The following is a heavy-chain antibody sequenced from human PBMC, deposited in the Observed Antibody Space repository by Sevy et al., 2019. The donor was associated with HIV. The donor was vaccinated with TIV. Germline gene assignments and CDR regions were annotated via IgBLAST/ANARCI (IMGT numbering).Heavy chain of an antibody. V-gene: IGHV1-8*01. D-gene: IGHD3-10*01. CDR2: MNPNSGHT. CDR3: ARGGKPGLRNWFDP. Sequence: ASVKVSCKTSGYTFTTYDINWVRQAPGQGLEWMGWMNPNSGHTVYAQNFQGRLTMTRDTSISTAYMEVTSLRSDDTAVYYCARGGKPGLRNWFDPWGQGTLVTVSS. CDR1: GYTFTTYD. J-gene: IGHJ5*02.